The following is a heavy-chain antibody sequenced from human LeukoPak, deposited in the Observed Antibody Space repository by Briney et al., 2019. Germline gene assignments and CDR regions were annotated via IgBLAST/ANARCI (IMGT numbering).Heavy chain of an antibody. CDR1: GFDFSTYA. CDR2: ISSTSKTI. Sequence: GGTLRLSCAASGFDFSTYAMSWVRQVPGKGLEWISYISSTSKTIYYANSLKGRFTISRDNADNSLFLQINSLRAEDTAVYYCARVLTPHAGRTPSSLDYWGQGTLVTVSS. V-gene: IGHV3-48*01. J-gene: IGHJ4*02. D-gene: IGHD2-15*01. CDR3: ARVLTPHAGRTPSSLDY.